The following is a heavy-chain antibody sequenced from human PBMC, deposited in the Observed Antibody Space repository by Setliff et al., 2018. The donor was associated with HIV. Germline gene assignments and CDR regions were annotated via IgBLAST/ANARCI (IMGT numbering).Heavy chain of an antibody. J-gene: IGHJ4*02. CDR1: GYTFSNYG. D-gene: IGHD4-4*01. Sequence: GASVKVSCKASGYTFSNYGINWVRQATGQGLEWVGWMNPNSGNTGYAQKFQGRVTLTRNTSISTAYMELSSLRSEDTAVYSCARVATVSHPGDYFDYWGQGTLVTVSS. CDR3: ARVATVSHPGDYFDY. V-gene: IGHV1-8*01. CDR2: MNPNSGNT.